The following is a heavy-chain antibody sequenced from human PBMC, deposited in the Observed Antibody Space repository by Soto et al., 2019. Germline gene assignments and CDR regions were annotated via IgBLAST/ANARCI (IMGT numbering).Heavy chain of an antibody. CDR3: ARDLHYYGSGKRGMDV. D-gene: IGHD3-10*01. Sequence: ASVKVSCKASGYTFTGYYMHWVRQAPGQGLGWMGWINPNSGGTNYAQKFQGRVTMTRDTSISTAYMELSRLRSDDTAVYYCARDLHYYGSGKRGMDVWGQGTTVTVSS. CDR2: INPNSGGT. CDR1: GYTFTGYY. V-gene: IGHV1-2*02. J-gene: IGHJ6*02.